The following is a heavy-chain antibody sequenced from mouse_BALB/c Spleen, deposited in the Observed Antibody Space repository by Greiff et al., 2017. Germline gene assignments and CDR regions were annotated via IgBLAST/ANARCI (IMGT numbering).Heavy chain of an antibody. CDR2: IYPGDGDT. D-gene: IGHD2-14*01. CDR1: GYTFTSYW. J-gene: IGHJ2*01. V-gene: IGHV1-87*01. Sequence: QVQLQQSGAELARPGASVKLSCKASGYTFTSYWMQWVKQRPGQGLEWIGAIYPGDGDTRYTQKFKGKATLTADKSSSTAYMQLSSLASEDSAVYYCAREGYRYDGFDYWGQGTTLTVSS. CDR3: AREGYRYDGFDY.